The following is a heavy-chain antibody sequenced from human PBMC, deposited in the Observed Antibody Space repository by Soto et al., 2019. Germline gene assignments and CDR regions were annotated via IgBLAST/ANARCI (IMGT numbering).Heavy chain of an antibody. CDR3: TREGAAPYYYYGMDV. J-gene: IGHJ6*01. Sequence: QIQLVQSGAEVKKPGASVKVSCKASGYTFTRSGISWVRQAPGKGPEWMGWISTYNGDTDYAQTFQGRVTMTTDTSTSTVDMELRGLKSADTAVYFCTREGAAPYYYYGMDVWGQGTPVTVSS. V-gene: IGHV1-18*01. CDR2: ISTYNGDT. CDR1: GYTFTRSG. D-gene: IGHD2-15*01.